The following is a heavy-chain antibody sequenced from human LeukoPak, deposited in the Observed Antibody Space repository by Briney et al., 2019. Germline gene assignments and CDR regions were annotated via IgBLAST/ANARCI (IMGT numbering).Heavy chain of an antibody. CDR1: GFTFSSYG. Sequence: GSLRLSCAASGFTFSSYGMSWVRQAPGKGLEWIGEINHSGSTNYNPSLKSRVTISVDTSKNQFSLKLSSVTAADTAVYYCARGTAMVTRPFDYWGQGTLVTVSS. D-gene: IGHD5-18*01. V-gene: IGHV4-34*01. CDR3: ARGTAMVTRPFDY. J-gene: IGHJ4*02. CDR2: INHSGST.